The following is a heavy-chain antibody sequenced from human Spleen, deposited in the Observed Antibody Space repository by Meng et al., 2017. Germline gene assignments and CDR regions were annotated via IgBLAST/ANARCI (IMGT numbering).Heavy chain of an antibody. D-gene: IGHD3-16*01. CDR3: ARVGEYALDY. CDR2: INHSGST. CDR1: GGSFSGYY. J-gene: IGHJ4*02. V-gene: IGHV4-34*01. Sequence: QVQLRQWGAVLLKPAETLSLTGAVNGGSFSGYYWSWIRQPPGKGLEWIGEINHSGSTNYNPSLKSRVTISVDGSKNQFSLKLSSVTAADTAIYYCARVGEYALDYWGQGTLVTVSS.